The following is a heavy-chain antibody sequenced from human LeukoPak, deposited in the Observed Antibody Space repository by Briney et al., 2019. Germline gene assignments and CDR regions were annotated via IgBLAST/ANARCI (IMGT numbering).Heavy chain of an antibody. CDR1: GGSISSSSYY. CDR3: ARRGELSAKRNFDY. V-gene: IGHV4-39*01. CDR2: IYYSGST. Sequence: SGPGLVKPSETLSLTCTVSGGSISSSSYYWGWIRQPPGKGLEWIGSIYYSGSTYYNPSLKSRVTISVDTSKNQFSLKLSSVTAADTAVYYCARRGELSAKRNFDYWGQGTLVTVSS. J-gene: IGHJ4*02. D-gene: IGHD3-16*02.